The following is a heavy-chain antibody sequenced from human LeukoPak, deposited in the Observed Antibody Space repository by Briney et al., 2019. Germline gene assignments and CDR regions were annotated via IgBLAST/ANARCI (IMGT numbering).Heavy chain of an antibody. V-gene: IGHV3-7*03. J-gene: IGHJ4*02. CDR2: INQDGSEK. D-gene: IGHD2-21*02. Sequence: TGGSLRLSCATSGFTFSSYWMSWVRQAPGKGLEWVAYINQDGSEKNYADSVKGRFTVSRDNAKNSLYLQMNSLRVEDTAMYYCARDGLRRPPTPYCGGDCPLDYWGQGTLVSVSS. CDR1: GFTFSSYW. CDR3: ARDGLRRPPTPYCGGDCPLDY.